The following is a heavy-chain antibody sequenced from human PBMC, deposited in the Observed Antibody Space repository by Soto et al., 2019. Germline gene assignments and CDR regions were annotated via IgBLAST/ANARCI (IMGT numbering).Heavy chain of an antibody. V-gene: IGHV4-4*02. CDR1: GGSITSANW. CDR3: ARVLRGWFDP. CDR2: ISHSGIT. J-gene: IGHJ5*02. Sequence: SETLSLTCAVSGGSITSANWWTWVRQPPGGGLEWIGEISHSGITNYKASLKSRVTMSVDKTKNDVSLKLTSVTAADTAVYYCARVLRGWFDPWGQGTPVTVPQ.